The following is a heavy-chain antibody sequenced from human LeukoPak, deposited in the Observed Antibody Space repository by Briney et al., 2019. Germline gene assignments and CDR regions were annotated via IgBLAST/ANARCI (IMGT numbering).Heavy chain of an antibody. D-gene: IGHD7-27*01. CDR3: TPTLGY. J-gene: IGHJ4*02. Sequence: GGSLRLSCAASGFTLNSVWMTWVRQAPGKGLEWVGRIRSKSEGGTADYAAPVKGRFTISRDDSKNTLSLQMNSLESEDTAVYYCTPTLGYWGQGTLVTVSS. V-gene: IGHV3-15*01. CDR2: IRSKSEGGTA. CDR1: GFTLNSVW.